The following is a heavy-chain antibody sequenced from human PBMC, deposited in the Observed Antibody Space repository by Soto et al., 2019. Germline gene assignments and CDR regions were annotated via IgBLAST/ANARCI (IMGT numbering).Heavy chain of an antibody. CDR1: GGSISSGGYY. D-gene: IGHD3-22*01. J-gene: IGHJ3*02. CDR3: AREGSYYDSSGYSHDAFDI. CDR2: IYYSGST. V-gene: IGHV4-31*03. Sequence: SETLSLTCTVSGGSISSGGYYWSWIRQHPGKGLGWIGYIYYSGSTYYNPSLKSRVTISVDTSKNQFSLKLSSVTAADTAVYYCAREGSYYDSSGYSHDAFDIWGQGTMVTVSS.